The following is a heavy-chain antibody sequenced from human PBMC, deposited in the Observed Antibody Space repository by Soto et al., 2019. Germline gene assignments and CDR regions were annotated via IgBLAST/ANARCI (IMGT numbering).Heavy chain of an antibody. D-gene: IGHD6-19*01. J-gene: IGHJ5*02. CDR3: TRGSSGWYGNWFDP. CDR2: IRSKAYGGTT. CDR1: GFTFGVNA. V-gene: IGHV3-49*05. Sequence: EVQLVESGGGLVKPGRSLRLSCTASGFTFGVNALTWFRQPPGKGLGWVGFIRSKAYGGTTEYAASVKGRFTISRDDSKSIAYLQMNSLKTEDTAVYYCTRGSSGWYGNWFDPWGQGTLVTVSS.